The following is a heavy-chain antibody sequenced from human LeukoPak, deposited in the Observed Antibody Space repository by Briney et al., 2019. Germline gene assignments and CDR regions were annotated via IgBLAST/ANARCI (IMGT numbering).Heavy chain of an antibody. V-gene: IGHV4-39*01. J-gene: IGHJ5*02. D-gene: IGHD3-10*01. CDR2: IYYTGST. Sequence: SETLSLTCSVSGGSVTSGGFYWGWLRHPPGKRPEWIATIYYTGSTYYNPSLQSRVTNSIDTSKNQFSLRLTSVTATDTAVYHCARHSGSGSLSRPFDPWGQGTLVTVSS. CDR3: ARHSGSGSLSRPFDP. CDR1: GGSVTSGGFY.